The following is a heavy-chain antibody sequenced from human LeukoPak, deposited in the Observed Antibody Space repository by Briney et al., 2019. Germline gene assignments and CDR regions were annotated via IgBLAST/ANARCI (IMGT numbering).Heavy chain of an antibody. D-gene: IGHD1-14*01. CDR1: GGSISSYY. V-gene: IGHV4-59*08. CDR2: IYYSGST. CDR3: ARHREVTGWFDP. Sequence: SSETLSLTCTVSGGSISSYYWSWIRQPPGKGLEWIGYIYYSGSTNYNPSLKSRVTISVDTSKNQFSLKLSSVTAADTAVYYCARHREVTGWFDPWGQGTLVTVSS. J-gene: IGHJ5*02.